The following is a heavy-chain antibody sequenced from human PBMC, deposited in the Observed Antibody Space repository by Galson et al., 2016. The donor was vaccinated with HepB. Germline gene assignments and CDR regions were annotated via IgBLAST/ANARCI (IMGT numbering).Heavy chain of an antibody. CDR3: AKASGSSTSNWFDP. J-gene: IGHJ5*02. V-gene: IGHV3-23*01. CDR1: GFTFNNYA. D-gene: IGHD6-13*01. Sequence: SLRLSCAASGFTFNNYAMSWVRQAPGKGPEWVSGISTSGVNTYHADSVKGRFTISRDNSKNTLFLQMHSLRAEDTALYYCAKASGSSTSNWFDPWGQGTLVTVSS. CDR2: ISTSGVNT.